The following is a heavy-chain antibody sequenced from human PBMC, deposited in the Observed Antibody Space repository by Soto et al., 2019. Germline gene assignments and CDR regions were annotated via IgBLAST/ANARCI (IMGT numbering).Heavy chain of an antibody. V-gene: IGHV3-9*01. CDR2: ITWHSGTI. CDR3: AKEMMTFGVFNYYYMDV. D-gene: IGHD3-16*01. CDR1: GFTFDQYT. J-gene: IGHJ6*03. Sequence: EVQLVESGGGLVQPGRSLRLACAASGFTFDQYTMHWVRQAPGKGLEWVSSITWHSGTIGYADSVKGRFTISRDNAKNSLYLQMNSLRGEETALYYCAKEMMTFGVFNYYYMDVWGNGTTVTVSS.